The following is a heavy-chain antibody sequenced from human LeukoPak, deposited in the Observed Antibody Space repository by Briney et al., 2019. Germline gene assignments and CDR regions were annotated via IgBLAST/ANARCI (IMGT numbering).Heavy chain of an antibody. Sequence: GGPLRLSCAASGFTFSSYDMHWVRHATGKGLEWVSAIGTAGDTYYPGSVKGRFTISRENAKNSLYLQMNSLRAGDTAVYYCARVGNYYGMDVWGQGTTVTVSS. CDR2: IGTAGDT. CDR1: GFTFSSYD. CDR3: ARVGNYYGMDV. V-gene: IGHV3-13*01. J-gene: IGHJ6*02.